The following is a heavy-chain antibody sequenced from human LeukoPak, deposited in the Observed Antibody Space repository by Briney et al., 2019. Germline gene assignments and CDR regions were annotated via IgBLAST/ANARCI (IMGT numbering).Heavy chain of an antibody. V-gene: IGHV5-51*01. Sequence: GESLKISCKGSEYSFANYWIGWVRQMPGKGLEWMGITYPGDSDTRYSPSFQGQVTISVDKSISTAYLQWSSLKASDTAMYYCARNSRAYCSTTNCPFDYWGQGTLVTVSS. CDR2: TYPGDSDT. CDR1: EYSFANYW. J-gene: IGHJ4*02. D-gene: IGHD2-2*01. CDR3: ARNSRAYCSTTNCPFDY.